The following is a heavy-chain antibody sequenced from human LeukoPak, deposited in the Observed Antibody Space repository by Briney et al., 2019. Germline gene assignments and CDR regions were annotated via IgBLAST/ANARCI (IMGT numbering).Heavy chain of an antibody. CDR2: FDPEDGEP. CDR3: ATADKWEPLDY. J-gene: IGHJ4*02. Sequence: ASVKVSCQVSGNSLSETSIHWVRQAPGQWLEWMGGFDPEDGEPIFAQRFQGRFSMTEDTSADTAYMELSSLRPEDTAVYYCATADKWEPLDYWGQGTLVTVSS. V-gene: IGHV1-24*01. D-gene: IGHD1-26*01. CDR1: GNSLSETS.